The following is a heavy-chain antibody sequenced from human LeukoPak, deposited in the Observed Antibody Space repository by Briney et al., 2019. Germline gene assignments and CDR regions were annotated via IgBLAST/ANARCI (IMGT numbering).Heavy chain of an antibody. D-gene: IGHD3-22*01. CDR2: ISAYNGDT. Sequence: ASVKVSCKTSGYTFTSHSITWVRQAPGQGLEWMGWISAYNGDTKYAQNLQGRVTMTTDTSTSTAYMELRSLRSDDTAVYYCARVHYYDSSGYYYYFDYWGQGTLVTVSS. CDR1: GYTFTSHS. J-gene: IGHJ4*02. CDR3: ARVHYYDSSGYYYYFDY. V-gene: IGHV1-18*01.